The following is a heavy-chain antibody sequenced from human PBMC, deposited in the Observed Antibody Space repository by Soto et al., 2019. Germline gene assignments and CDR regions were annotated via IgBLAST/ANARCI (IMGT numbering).Heavy chain of an antibody. Sequence: PSETLSLTCSVSGGSIGSSSYYFGWIRQPPGKGLEWIGSLYYTGTTNYNSSLKSRVTISADKSQNQFSLRLSSVTAADTAVYYCGAYRSRNHCYDWLDPWGQGTLVTVSS. CDR1: GGSIGSSSYY. J-gene: IGHJ5*02. D-gene: IGHD2-2*01. V-gene: IGHV4-39*01. CDR2: LYYTGTT. CDR3: GAYRSRNHCYDWLDP.